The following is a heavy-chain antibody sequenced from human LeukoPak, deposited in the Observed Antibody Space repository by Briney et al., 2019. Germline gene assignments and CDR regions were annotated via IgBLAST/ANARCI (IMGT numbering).Heavy chain of an antibody. J-gene: IGHJ3*02. CDR1: GGSISTYY. CDR3: ARAYSSSVDAFDI. CDR2: IYYSGST. V-gene: IGHV4-59*08. D-gene: IGHD6-6*01. Sequence: ASETLSLTCTVSGGSISTYYWSWIRQPPGKGLEWIGYIYYSGSTNYNPSLKSRVTISVDTSKNQFSLKLSSVTAADTALYYCARAYSSSVDAFDIWGRGTMVTVSS.